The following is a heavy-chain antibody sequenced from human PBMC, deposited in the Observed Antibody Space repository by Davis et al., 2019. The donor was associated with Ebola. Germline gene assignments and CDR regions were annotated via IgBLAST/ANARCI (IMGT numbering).Heavy chain of an antibody. CDR1: GFTFSSYA. CDR2: ISYDGSNK. CDR3: AKVGGAVGY. V-gene: IGHV3-30*04. D-gene: IGHD3-10*01. Sequence: GESLKISCAASGFTFSSYAMHWVRQAPGKGLEWVAVISYDGSNKYYADSVKGRFTISRDNSKNTLYLQMNSLRAEDTAVYYCAKVGGAVGYWGQGTLVTVSS. J-gene: IGHJ4*02.